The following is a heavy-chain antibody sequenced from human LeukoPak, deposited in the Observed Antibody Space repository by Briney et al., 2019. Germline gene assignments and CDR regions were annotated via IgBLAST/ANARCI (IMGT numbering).Heavy chain of an antibody. Sequence: SETLSLTCTVSGGSISSYYWSWIRQPAGKGLEWIGRIYTSGSTNYNPSLKSRVTMSVDTSKNQYSLRLSAVTAADTAVYYCATSAAVAGWMGYFDYWGQGTLVTVSS. D-gene: IGHD6-19*01. V-gene: IGHV4-4*07. CDR3: ATSAAVAGWMGYFDY. J-gene: IGHJ4*02. CDR1: GGSISSYY. CDR2: IYTSGST.